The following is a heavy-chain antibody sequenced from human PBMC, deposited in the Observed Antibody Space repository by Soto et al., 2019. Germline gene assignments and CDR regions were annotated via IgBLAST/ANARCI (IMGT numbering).Heavy chain of an antibody. CDR1: GFTFSSYA. V-gene: IGHV3-30-3*01. CDR3: ARGERWLQLKYNWFDP. CDR2: ISYDGSNK. J-gene: IGHJ5*02. D-gene: IGHD5-12*01. Sequence: QVQLVESGGGVVQPGRSLRLSCAASGFTFSSYAMHWVRQAPGRGLEWVAVISYDGSNKYYGDSVKGRFTISRDNSKNTLDLQMNSLRAEDTAVYYCARGERWLQLKYNWFDPWGQGTLVTVSS.